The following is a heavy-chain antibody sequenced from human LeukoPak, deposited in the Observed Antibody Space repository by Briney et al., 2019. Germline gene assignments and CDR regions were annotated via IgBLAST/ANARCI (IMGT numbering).Heavy chain of an antibody. V-gene: IGHV3-48*01. CDR2: ISSTSRTI. J-gene: IGHJ4*02. CDR1: GFTFSSYS. Sequence: GGSLRLSCAASGFTFSSYSMNWVRQAPGKGLEWVSHISSTSRTIYYADSVKGRFTISRDNANNSLYLQLNSLRPEDTAVYFCAIDRYGDYVSDCWGQGTLVTVSS. CDR3: AIDRYGDYVSDC. D-gene: IGHD4-17*01.